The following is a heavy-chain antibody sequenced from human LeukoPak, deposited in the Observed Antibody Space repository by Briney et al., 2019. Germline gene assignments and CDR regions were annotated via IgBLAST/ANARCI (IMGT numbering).Heavy chain of an antibody. Sequence: GGSLRLSCAASGFTFSSYAMSWVRQAPGKGLEWVSAISGSGGSTYYADSVKGRFTISRDNSKNTLYLQMNSLRAEDTAVYYCAKHHDSYCGGDCYSRGLYGMDVWGQGTTVTVSS. CDR3: AKHHDSYCGGDCYSRGLYGMDV. J-gene: IGHJ6*02. CDR2: ISGSGGST. V-gene: IGHV3-23*01. CDR1: GFTFSSYA. D-gene: IGHD2-21*02.